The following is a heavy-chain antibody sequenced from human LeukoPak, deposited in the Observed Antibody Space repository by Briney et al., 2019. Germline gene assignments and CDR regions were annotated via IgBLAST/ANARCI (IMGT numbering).Heavy chain of an antibody. Sequence: NSSETLSLTCTVSGGSISSSSYYWGWIRQPPGKGLEWIGSIYYSGSTYYNPSLKSRVTISVDTSKNQFSLKLSSVTAADTAVYYCARHDSSGYPYYFDYWGQGTLVTVSS. V-gene: IGHV4-39*01. CDR1: GGSISSSSYY. CDR2: IYYSGST. J-gene: IGHJ4*02. D-gene: IGHD3-22*01. CDR3: ARHDSSGYPYYFDY.